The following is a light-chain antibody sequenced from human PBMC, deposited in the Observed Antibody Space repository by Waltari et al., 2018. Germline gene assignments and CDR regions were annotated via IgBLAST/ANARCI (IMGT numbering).Light chain of an antibody. V-gene: IGLV1-40*01. CDR2: RNT. CDR3: QSYDTSLRSSV. J-gene: IGLJ2*01. CDR1: SSNIGAAYD. Sequence: QSVLTQPPSVSGAPGQRVTISCTGSSSNIGAAYDVPWYQQIPGTAPKLLIYRNTNRPSGVPDRFSGSKSGTSASLAITGLQAEDEADYYCQSYDTSLRSSVFGGGTKLTVL.